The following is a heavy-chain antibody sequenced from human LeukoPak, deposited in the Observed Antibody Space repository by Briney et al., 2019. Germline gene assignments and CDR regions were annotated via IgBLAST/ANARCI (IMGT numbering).Heavy chain of an antibody. CDR1: GFTFSSYG. V-gene: IGHV3-30*18. D-gene: IGHD7-27*01. Sequence: PGRSLRLSCAASGFTFSSYGMHWVRQAPGKGLEWVAVISYDGSNKYYADSVKGRFTISRDNSKNTLYLQMNSLRAEDTAVYYCAKDLQNWGYCYYYGMDVWGQGTTVTVSS. CDR2: ISYDGSNK. J-gene: IGHJ6*02. CDR3: AKDLQNWGYCYYYGMDV.